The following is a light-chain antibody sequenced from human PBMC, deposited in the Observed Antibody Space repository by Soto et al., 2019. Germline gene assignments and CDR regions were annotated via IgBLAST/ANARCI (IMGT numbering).Light chain of an antibody. CDR1: QSVSSD. Sequence: ESVLTQSPGTLSVSPGERATLSCRASQSVSSDLAWYHQKPGQAPRLLIYGASTRATGIPARLSGSGSGTEFTLTINSLQSEDFAVYYCQQYNTSPRTFGQGTKVYI. CDR3: QQYNTSPRT. J-gene: IGKJ1*01. CDR2: GAS. V-gene: IGKV3-15*01.